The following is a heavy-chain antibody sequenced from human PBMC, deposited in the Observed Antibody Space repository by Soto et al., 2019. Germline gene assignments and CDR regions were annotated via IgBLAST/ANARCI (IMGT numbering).Heavy chain of an antibody. CDR2: IYYSGST. V-gene: IGHV4-31*03. D-gene: IGHD3-3*02. Sequence: SETLSLTCTVSGGSISSGGYYWSWIRQHPGKGLEWIGYIYYSGSTYYNPSLKSRVTISVDTSKNQFSLKLSSVAAADTAVYYCAKNKVEMSTFYRYYAMDVWGQGTTVTVSS. CDR1: GGSISSGGYY. CDR3: AKNKVEMSTFYRYYAMDV. J-gene: IGHJ6*02.